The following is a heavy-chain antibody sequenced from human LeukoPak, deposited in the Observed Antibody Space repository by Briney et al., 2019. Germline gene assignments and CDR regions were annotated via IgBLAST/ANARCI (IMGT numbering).Heavy chain of an antibody. V-gene: IGHV3-48*03. CDR2: ISSSGSTI. CDR3: ARACGSTSCYDY. D-gene: IGHD2-2*01. CDR1: GFTFSSYE. Sequence: GGSLRLSCAASGFTFSSYEVNWVRQAPGKGLEWVSYISSSGSTIYYADSVKGRFTISRDNAKNSLYLQMNSLGAEDTAVYYCARACGSTSCYDYWGQGTPVTVSS. J-gene: IGHJ4*02.